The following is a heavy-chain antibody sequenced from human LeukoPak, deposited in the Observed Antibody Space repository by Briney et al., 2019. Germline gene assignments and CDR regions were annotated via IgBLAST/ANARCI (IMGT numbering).Heavy chain of an antibody. V-gene: IGHV4-39*07. CDR1: GGSISSSSYY. CDR3: ARLERGRNYYGSGPLDY. J-gene: IGHJ4*02. CDR2: IYYSGST. D-gene: IGHD3-10*01. Sequence: KPSETLSLTCNVSGGSISSSSYYWAWIRQPPGKGLEWIGSIYYSGSTNYNPSLKSRVTISVDTSKNQFSLKLSSVTAADTAVYYCARLERGRNYYGSGPLDYWGQGTLVTVSS.